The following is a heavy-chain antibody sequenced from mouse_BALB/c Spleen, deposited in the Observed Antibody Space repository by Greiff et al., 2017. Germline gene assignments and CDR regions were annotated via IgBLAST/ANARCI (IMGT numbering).Heavy chain of an antibody. V-gene: IGHV1-7*01. Sequence: QVHVKQSGAELAKPGASVKMSCKASGYTFTSYWMHWVKQRPGQGLEWIGYINPSTGYTEYNQKFKDKATLTADKSSSTAYMQLSSLTSEDSAVYYCARRSTYYRYEDYAMDYWGQGTSVTVSS. CDR3: ARRSTYYRYEDYAMDY. D-gene: IGHD2-14*01. CDR2: INPSTGYT. J-gene: IGHJ4*01. CDR1: GYTFTSYW.